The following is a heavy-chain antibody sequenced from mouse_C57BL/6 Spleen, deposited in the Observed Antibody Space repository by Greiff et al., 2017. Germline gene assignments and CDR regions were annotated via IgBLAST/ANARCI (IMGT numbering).Heavy chain of an antibody. CDR2: ICPGVGDT. Sequence: VQLQESGPELVKPGASLKISCTASGYAFSSSWMTWVQQRPGKGLEWIGRICPGVGDTYYNGKLKGKATMTADKSSSTAYMQLSSRTSEDSAVYFCAPNWDDYAMDYWGQGTSVTVSS. J-gene: IGHJ4*01. V-gene: IGHV1-82*01. D-gene: IGHD4-1*01. CDR1: GYAFSSSW. CDR3: APNWDDYAMDY.